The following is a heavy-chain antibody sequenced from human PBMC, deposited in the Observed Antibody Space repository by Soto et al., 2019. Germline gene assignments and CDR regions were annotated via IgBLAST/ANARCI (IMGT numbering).Heavy chain of an antibody. CDR2: ISGSGGST. D-gene: IGHD3-10*01. J-gene: IGHJ3*02. V-gene: IGHV3-23*01. Sequence: EVQLLESGGGLVQPGGSLRLSCAASGFTFSSYAMSWVRQAPGKGLEWVSAISGSGGSTYYADSVKGRFTISRDNSKNTLSLQMNSLRAEDTAVYYCAKDSGSGSYYADAFDIWGQGTMVTVSS. CDR3: AKDSGSGSYYADAFDI. CDR1: GFTFSSYA.